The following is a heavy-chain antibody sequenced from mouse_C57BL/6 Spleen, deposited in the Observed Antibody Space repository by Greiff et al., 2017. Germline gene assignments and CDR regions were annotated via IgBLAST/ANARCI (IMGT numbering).Heavy chain of an antibody. D-gene: IGHD4-1*01. CDR2: ISSGSSTI. Sequence: EVHLVESGGGLVKPGGSLKLSCAASGFTFSDYGMHWVRQAPEKGLEWVAYISSGSSTIYYADTVKGRFTISRDNAKNTLFLQMTSLRSEDTAMYYCARGTGNDWYFDVWGTGTTVTVSS. CDR3: ARGTGNDWYFDV. CDR1: GFTFSDYG. V-gene: IGHV5-17*01. J-gene: IGHJ1*03.